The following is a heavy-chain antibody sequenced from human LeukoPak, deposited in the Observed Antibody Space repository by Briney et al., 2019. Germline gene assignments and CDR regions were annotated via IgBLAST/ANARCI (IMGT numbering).Heavy chain of an antibody. CDR3: ARVRAGVVVLTRTFDY. CDR1: GGSFSGYY. D-gene: IGHD2-15*01. V-gene: IGHV4-34*01. CDR2: INHSGST. Sequence: PSETLSLTCAVYGGSFSGYYWSRIRQPPGKGLEWIGEINHSGSTNYNPSLKSRVTISVDTSKNQFSLKLSSVTAADTAVYYCARVRAGVVVLTRTFDYWGQGTLVTVSS. J-gene: IGHJ4*02.